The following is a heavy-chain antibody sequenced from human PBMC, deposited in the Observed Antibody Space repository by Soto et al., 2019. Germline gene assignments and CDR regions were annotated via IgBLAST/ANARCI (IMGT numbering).Heavy chain of an antibody. Sequence: GGSLRLSCAASGFTFSSYGMHWVRQAPGKGLEWVAVIWYDGSNKYYADSVKGRFTITRDNSKNTLYLQMNSLRAEDTAVYYCARDGVDYYGSGSYPYYDMDVWGKGTTVTVSS. J-gene: IGHJ6*03. CDR3: ARDGVDYYGSGSYPYYDMDV. CDR1: GFTFSSYG. CDR2: IWYDGSNK. D-gene: IGHD3-10*01. V-gene: IGHV3-33*08.